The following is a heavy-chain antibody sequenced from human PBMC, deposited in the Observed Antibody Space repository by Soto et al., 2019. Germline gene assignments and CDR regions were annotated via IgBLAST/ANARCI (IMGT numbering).Heavy chain of an antibody. D-gene: IGHD3-16*02. Sequence: QVQLVESGGGVVQPGRSLRLSCAASGFTFSSYAMHWVRQAPGKGLEWGAVISYDGSDRYYADSVKGRFTISSDNSKNTLNLQMNRLRADDTAVYYCAQALAELSTESYAYWGQGTLITVSS. V-gene: IGHV3-30*18. CDR1: GFTFSSYA. CDR2: ISYDGSDR. J-gene: IGHJ4*02. CDR3: AQALAELSTESYAY.